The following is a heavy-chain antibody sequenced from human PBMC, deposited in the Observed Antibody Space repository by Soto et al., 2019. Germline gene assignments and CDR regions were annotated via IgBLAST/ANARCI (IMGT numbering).Heavy chain of an antibody. J-gene: IGHJ4*02. Sequence: SETLSLTCSVSGGSVSDKTYYWSWIRQPPGKRLEWIGYVYYSGTTNYNPSLKSRVTISVDLSKSRFSLRLSSVTTADTALYYCARTTAVPNTLRSRYFFDYWGQGTLVTVSS. D-gene: IGHD4-17*01. CDR1: GGSVSDKTYY. V-gene: IGHV4-61*01. CDR2: VYYSGTT. CDR3: ARTTAVPNTLRSRYFFDY.